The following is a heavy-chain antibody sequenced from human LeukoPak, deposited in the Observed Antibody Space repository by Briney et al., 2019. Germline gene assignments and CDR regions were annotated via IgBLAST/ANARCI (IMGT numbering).Heavy chain of an antibody. V-gene: IGHV3-11*04. CDR2: ISSSGSIM. CDR3: ARPRYCSSTSCYEDAFDI. CDR1: GFTSTDYY. D-gene: IGHD2-2*01. Sequence: GGSLRLSCAASGFTSTDYYMSWIRQAPGKGLEWLSYISSSGSIMYYADSVKGRFTISRDNAKESQYLQMNSLRAEDTAVYYCARPRYCSSTSCYEDAFDIWGQGTMVTVSS. J-gene: IGHJ3*02.